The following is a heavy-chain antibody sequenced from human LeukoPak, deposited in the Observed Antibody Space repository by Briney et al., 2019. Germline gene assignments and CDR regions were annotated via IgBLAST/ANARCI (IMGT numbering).Heavy chain of an antibody. J-gene: IGHJ6*02. CDR2: ISAYNGNT. D-gene: IGHD2-2*01. CDR3: ARDLGLGYCSSTSCYLGYYYYGMDV. Sequence: ASVKVSCKASGYTFTSYGISWVRQAPGQGLEWMGWISAYNGNTNYAQKLQGRVTMTTDTSTSTAYMELRSLRSDDTAAYYCARDLGLGYCSSTSCYLGYYYYGMDVWGQGTTVTVSS. CDR1: GYTFTSYG. V-gene: IGHV1-18*01.